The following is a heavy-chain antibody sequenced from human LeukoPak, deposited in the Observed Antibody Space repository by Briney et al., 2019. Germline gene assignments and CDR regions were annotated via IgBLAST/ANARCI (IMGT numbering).Heavy chain of an antibody. CDR3: AKDRYIVATIAFDY. J-gene: IGHJ4*02. D-gene: IGHD5-12*01. Sequence: PGGSLTLSCAASGSTFSIYAMSWVRQAPGEGLEWVAAISGSGGSTYYADSVKGRFTISRDNSKNTLYLQTNSLRAEDTAVYYCAKDRYIVATIAFDYWGQGTLVTVSS. CDR2: ISGSGGST. CDR1: GSTFSIYA. V-gene: IGHV3-23*01.